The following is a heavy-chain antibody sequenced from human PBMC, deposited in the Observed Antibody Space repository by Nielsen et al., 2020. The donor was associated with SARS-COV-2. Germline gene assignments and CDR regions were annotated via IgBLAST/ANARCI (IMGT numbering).Heavy chain of an antibody. D-gene: IGHD5-12*01. Sequence: SQTLPLTCAISGDSVSRDNGWNWIRQSPSSGLEWLGRTYYRSKWYNDYTVSVRSRMTINPDTSKNQFSLQLSSVTPEDTAVYYCARGWLRGYFDLWGQGTLVTVSS. CDR2: TYYRSKWYN. CDR3: ARGWLRGYFDL. V-gene: IGHV6-1*01. CDR1: GDSVSRDNG. J-gene: IGHJ4*02.